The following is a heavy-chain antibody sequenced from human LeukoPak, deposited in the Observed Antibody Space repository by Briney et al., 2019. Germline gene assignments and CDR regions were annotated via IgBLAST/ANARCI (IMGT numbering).Heavy chain of an antibody. V-gene: IGHV4-39*01. D-gene: IGHD3-3*01. Sequence: SETLSLTCTVSGGSISSSSYYWGWIRQPPGKGPEWIGSIYYSGSTYYNPSLKSRVTISVDTSKNQFSLKLSSVTAADTAVYYCARQITIFGVVIQALDYWGQGTLVTVSS. CDR1: GGSISSSSYY. CDR3: ARQITIFGVVIQALDY. J-gene: IGHJ4*02. CDR2: IYYSGST.